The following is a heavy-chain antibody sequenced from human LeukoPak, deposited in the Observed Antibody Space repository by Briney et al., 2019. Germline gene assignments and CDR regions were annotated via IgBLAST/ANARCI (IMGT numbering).Heavy chain of an antibody. D-gene: IGHD6-13*01. CDR2: IRSQNDGGTT. CDR1: GFTFSKAW. CDR3: TTGAAAAGNYYYYYGMDV. Sequence: GGSLRLSWAASGFTFSKAWMSWVRQAEEKGRGWVGRIRSQNDGGTTDYAAPVKGRFTISRDDSKNTLYLQMNSLKAEDTAVYYCTTGAAAAGNYYYYYGMDVWGQGTTVTVSS. J-gene: IGHJ6*02. V-gene: IGHV3-15*01.